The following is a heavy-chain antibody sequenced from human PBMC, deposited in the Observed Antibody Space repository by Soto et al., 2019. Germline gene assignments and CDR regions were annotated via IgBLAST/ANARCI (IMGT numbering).Heavy chain of an antibody. J-gene: IGHJ4*02. V-gene: IGHV4-59*08. CDR2: IYYSGST. CDR1: GGSISSYY. CDR3: ARHGPRAGSGSYYNGALDY. D-gene: IGHD3-10*01. Sequence: QGQLQESGLGLVKPSETLSLTCTASGGSISSYYWCWIRQLPGKGLEWIGYIYYSGSTKYNPSLKGRVTIAVDTSKNQFSLKLSSVAAADPAVYYCARHGPRAGSGSYYNGALDYWGQGTLVTRSS.